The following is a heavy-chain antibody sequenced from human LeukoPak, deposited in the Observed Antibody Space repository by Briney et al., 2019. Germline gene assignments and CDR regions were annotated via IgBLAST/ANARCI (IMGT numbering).Heavy chain of an antibody. CDR3: ARDLGRVAAAGTGGAFDI. J-gene: IGHJ3*02. CDR2: IRYDGSNK. CDR1: GFTFSSYG. V-gene: IGHV3-30*02. D-gene: IGHD6-13*01. Sequence: PGGSLRLSCAASGFTFSSYGMHWVRQAPGKGLEWVAFIRYDGSNKYYADSVKGRFTISRDNSKNTLYLQMNSLRAEDTAVYYCARDLGRVAAAGTGGAFDIWGQGTMVTVSS.